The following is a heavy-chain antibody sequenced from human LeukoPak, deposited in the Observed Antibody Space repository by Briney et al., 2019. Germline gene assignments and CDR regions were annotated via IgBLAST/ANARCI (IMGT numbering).Heavy chain of an antibody. D-gene: IGHD2-15*01. Sequence: GGSLRLSCAASGFIFSSYAMSWVRQAPGKGLEWVSAISGSGGSTYYADSVKGRFTISRDNSKNTLYLQMNSLRAEDTAVYYCAKGYCSGGSCYNFDYWGQGTLVTVSS. CDR3: AKGYCSGGSCYNFDY. CDR2: ISGSGGST. V-gene: IGHV3-23*01. CDR1: GFIFSSYA. J-gene: IGHJ4*02.